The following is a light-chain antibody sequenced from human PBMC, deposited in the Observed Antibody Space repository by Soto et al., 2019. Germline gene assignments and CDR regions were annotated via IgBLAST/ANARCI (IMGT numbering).Light chain of an antibody. V-gene: IGKV1-39*01. Sequence: DTQMTQSPSSLSASVGERVTITCRASQSIGNYLSWYAQKPGKAPNLLIYGASSLQSGVPSRFSGSGSGTYFTLTINNLQPEDFATYYCQQSDNIPFTFGQGTKLEI. J-gene: IGKJ2*01. CDR3: QQSDNIPFT. CDR2: GAS. CDR1: QSIGNY.